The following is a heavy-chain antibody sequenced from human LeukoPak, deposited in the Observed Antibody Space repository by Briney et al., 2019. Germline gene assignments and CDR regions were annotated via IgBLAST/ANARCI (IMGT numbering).Heavy chain of an antibody. D-gene: IGHD1-1*01. CDR2: IKEDGSEK. V-gene: IGHV3-7*01. Sequence: GGSLRLSCAVSGFTFRTFWMSWVRQAPGKGLEWVANIKEDGSEKYYVDSMEGRFTVSRDNAKNSLYLQMDSLRAEDTAVYYCARGGTFVSDYWGQGTLVTVSS. J-gene: IGHJ4*02. CDR3: ARGGTFVSDY. CDR1: GFTFRTFW.